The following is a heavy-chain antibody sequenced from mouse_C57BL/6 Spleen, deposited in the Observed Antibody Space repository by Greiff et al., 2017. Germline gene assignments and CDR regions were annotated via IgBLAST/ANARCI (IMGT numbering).Heavy chain of an antibody. CDR1: GYSFTGYY. D-gene: IGHD2-12*01. CDR2: INPSTGGT. V-gene: IGHV1-42*01. CDR3: ARKERTLLQSFDD. Sequence: VQLQQSGPELVKPGASVKLSCKASGYSFTGYYMNWVKQSPEKSLEWIGEINPSTGGTTYNQKFKDKATLTVDKSSGTAYMQLKSLTSEDSAVYYCARKERTLLQSFDDWSQGTTLTVSS. J-gene: IGHJ2*01.